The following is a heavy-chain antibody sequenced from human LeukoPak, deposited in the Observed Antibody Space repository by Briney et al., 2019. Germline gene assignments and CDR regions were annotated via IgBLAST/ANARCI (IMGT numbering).Heavy chain of an antibody. D-gene: IGHD1-26*01. V-gene: IGHV4-59*11. CDR1: AGSISGHY. CDR2: IYYSGST. CDR3: ARATLGSYGELTYFDY. Sequence: PSETLSLTCTVSAGSISGHYWSWVRQPPGKGLEWIGYIYYSGSTNYNPSLKSRVTISVDTSKNQFSLKLSSVTAADTAVYYCARATLGSYGELTYFDYWGQGTLVTVSS. J-gene: IGHJ4*02.